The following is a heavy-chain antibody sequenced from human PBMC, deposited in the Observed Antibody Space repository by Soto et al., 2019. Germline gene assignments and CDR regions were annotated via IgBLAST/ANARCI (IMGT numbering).Heavy chain of an antibody. CDR3: AKASDSIFYYYEAYHNCMDV. Sequence: PGGSLRLSCAASGFTFDDYTMPWIRQAPGKGLEWVSLISWDGGSTYYADSVKGRFTISRDNSKNSLYLQMNSLRTEDTALYYCAKASDSIFYYYEAYHNCMDVSGQGTTGT. V-gene: IGHV3-43*01. CDR2: ISWDGGST. CDR1: GFTFDDYT. J-gene: IGHJ6*02. D-gene: IGHD3-22*01.